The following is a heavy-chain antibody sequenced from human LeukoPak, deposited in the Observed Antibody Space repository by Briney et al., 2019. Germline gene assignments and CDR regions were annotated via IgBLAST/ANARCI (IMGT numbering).Heavy chain of an antibody. CDR3: AKGARWELLLHFDY. V-gene: IGHV3-30*04. CDR1: GFTFSSYA. Sequence: GGSLRLSCAASGFTFSSYAMHWVRQAPGKGLEWVAVISYDGSNKYYADSVKGRFTISRDNSKNTLYLQMNSLRAEDTAVYYCAKGARWELLLHFDYWGQGTLVTVSS. CDR2: ISYDGSNK. J-gene: IGHJ4*02. D-gene: IGHD1-26*01.